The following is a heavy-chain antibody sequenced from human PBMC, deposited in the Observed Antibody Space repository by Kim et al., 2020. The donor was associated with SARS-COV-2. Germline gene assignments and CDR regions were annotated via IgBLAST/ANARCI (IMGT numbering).Heavy chain of an antibody. Sequence: GGSLRLSCAASGFTFSSYAMSWVRQAPGKGLEWVSAISGSGGSTYYADFVKGRFTISRDNSKNTLYLQMNSLRAEDTAVYYCAKDPDYYYDRSNDAFDIWGQGTMVTVSS. J-gene: IGHJ3*02. CDR1: GFTFSSYA. CDR2: ISGSGGST. D-gene: IGHD3-22*01. V-gene: IGHV3-23*01. CDR3: AKDPDYYYDRSNDAFDI.